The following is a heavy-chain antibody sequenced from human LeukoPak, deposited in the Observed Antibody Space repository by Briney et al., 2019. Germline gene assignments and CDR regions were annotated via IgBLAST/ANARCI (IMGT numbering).Heavy chain of an antibody. V-gene: IGHV4-61*02. J-gene: IGHJ5*02. CDR3: ARDRDDYGDYRWFDP. CDR2: IYTSGST. D-gene: IGHD4-17*01. Sequence: SETLSLTCTVSGGSISSGSYYWSWIRQPAGKGLEWIGRIYTSGSTNYNPSLKSRVTISVDTSKNQFSLKLSSVTAADTAVYYCARDRDDYGDYRWFDPWGQGTLVTVSS. CDR1: GGSISSGSYY.